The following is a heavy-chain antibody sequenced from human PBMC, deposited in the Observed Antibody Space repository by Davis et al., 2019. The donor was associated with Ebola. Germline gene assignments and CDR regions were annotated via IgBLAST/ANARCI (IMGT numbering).Heavy chain of an antibody. CDR3: ARGVGIAAAGTWGYYYYGMDV. CDR1: GFTFSTYW. D-gene: IGHD6-13*01. CDR2: ITGDGSST. Sequence: GESLKISCAASGFTFSTYWMHWVRQAPGKGLAWVSRITGDGSSTDYADSVKGRFTISRDNAKNTLYLQMNSLRPEDTAVYYCARGVGIAAAGTWGYYYYGMDVWGQGTTVTVSS. V-gene: IGHV3-74*01. J-gene: IGHJ6*02.